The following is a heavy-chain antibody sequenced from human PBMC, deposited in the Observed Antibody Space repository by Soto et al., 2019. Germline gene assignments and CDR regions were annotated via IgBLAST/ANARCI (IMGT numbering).Heavy chain of an antibody. D-gene: IGHD2-15*01. CDR2: INAGNGDT. CDR1: GYIFTTYI. V-gene: IGHV1-3*01. CDR3: ARDKPNSAGYSMDV. Sequence: QVRLVQSGAEVKKPGASVKISCEASGYIFTTYIVHWVRQSPGQRLEWMGWINAGNGDTRYSQNFQGRVTFSRDTSASTAYMDLSSLRSEDSAVYYCARDKPNSAGYSMDVWGKGTTVTVSS. J-gene: IGHJ6*03.